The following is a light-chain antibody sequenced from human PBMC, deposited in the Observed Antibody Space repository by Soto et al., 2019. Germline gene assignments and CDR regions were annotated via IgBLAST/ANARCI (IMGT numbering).Light chain of an antibody. CDR1: QSAGNF. CDR2: YIS. V-gene: IGKV3D-15*01. CDR3: QQHNQWPIT. J-gene: IGKJ5*01. Sequence: IVMTQSPATLSVSPGETDSLSCKASQSAGNFLAWYQQKTGQAPRLLIYYISTRDTGIPARFSGMWSGTECTLPLNRLQSEDSEVYYSQQHNQWPITFGQGTRLEIK.